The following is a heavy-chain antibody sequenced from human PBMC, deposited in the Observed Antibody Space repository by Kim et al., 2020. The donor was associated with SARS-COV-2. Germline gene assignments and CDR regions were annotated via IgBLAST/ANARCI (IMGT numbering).Heavy chain of an antibody. Sequence: SETLSLTCTVSGGSISSGGYYWSWIRQHPGKGLEWIGYINYSGSTYYNPSLKSRVTISVDTSKNQFSLKLSSMTAADTAVYYCTRSPYYYDISVYYDPDNGMYYVDYWGQGTLVTVSS. CDR3: TRSPYYYDISVYYDPDNGMYYVDY. CDR1: GGSISSGGYY. J-gene: IGHJ4*02. D-gene: IGHD3-22*01. CDR2: INYSGST. V-gene: IGHV4-31*03.